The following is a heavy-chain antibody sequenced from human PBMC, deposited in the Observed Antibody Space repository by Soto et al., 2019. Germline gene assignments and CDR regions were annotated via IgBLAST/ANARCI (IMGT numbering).Heavy chain of an antibody. CDR1: GDTFKNCV. CDR3: AAELGFGKLSVV. V-gene: IGHV1-69*01. J-gene: IGHJ6*02. D-gene: IGHD3-10*01. Sequence: QVQVVQSGVEVRRPGSSVKVSCKASGDTFKNCVISWVRQAPGQGLEWMGGIIPLFGTTDFAQRFQGRLTIPTDESTTTAYMELSRLRSEDTATYYGAAELGFGKLSVVWGQGTTVIVSS. CDR2: IIPLFGTT.